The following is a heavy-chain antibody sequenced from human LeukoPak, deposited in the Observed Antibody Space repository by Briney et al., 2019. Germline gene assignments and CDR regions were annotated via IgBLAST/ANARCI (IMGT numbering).Heavy chain of an antibody. J-gene: IGHJ4*02. Sequence: GGSLTLSCAASGFTFSSNDLSWVGPGQGHGWDWGLTLNGSGGSTYYADTVKGRFTISRDNSKNTLYLQMNSLRAEDTAVYYCAKGGSSGWGRDYFDYWGQGTLGTVSS. D-gene: IGHD6-19*01. CDR1: GFTFSSND. V-gene: IGHV3-23*01. CDR2: LNGSGGST. CDR3: AKGGSSGWGRDYFDY.